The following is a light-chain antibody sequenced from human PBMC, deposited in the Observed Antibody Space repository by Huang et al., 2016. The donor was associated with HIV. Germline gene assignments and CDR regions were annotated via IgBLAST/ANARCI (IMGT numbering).Light chain of an antibody. CDR2: WAS. V-gene: IGKV4-1*01. CDR3: QQYYSTPPT. J-gene: IGKJ1*01. CDR1: QSVLYSSNNKNY. Sequence: DIVMTQSPDSLAVSLGDRATINCKSSQSVLYSSNNKNYVAWYQQKPGQTPKLLIYWASTRESGVPDRCSGSGSGTDFTLTISSLQAEDVAVYYCQQYYSTPPTFGQGTKVEIK.